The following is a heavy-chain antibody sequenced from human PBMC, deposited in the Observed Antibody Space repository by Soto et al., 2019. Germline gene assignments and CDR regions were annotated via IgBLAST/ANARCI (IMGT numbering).Heavy chain of an antibody. CDR3: ARADYDILTGYCYFDY. CDR1: GGSISSGDYY. D-gene: IGHD3-9*01. V-gene: IGHV4-30-4*01. CDR2: IYYSGST. Sequence: QAQLQESGPGLVKPSQTLSLTCTVSGGSISSGDYYWSWIRQPPGKGLEWIGYIYYSGSTYYNPSLKSRVTISVDTSKNQFSLKLSSVTAADTAVYYCARADYDILTGYCYFDYWGQGTLVTVSS. J-gene: IGHJ4*02.